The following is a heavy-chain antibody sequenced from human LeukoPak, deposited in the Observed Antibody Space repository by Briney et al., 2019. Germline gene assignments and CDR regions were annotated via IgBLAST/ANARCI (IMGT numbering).Heavy chain of an antibody. CDR3: ARDGGSQTNYYYYGMDV. V-gene: IGHV4-31*03. CDR2: IYYSGST. CDR1: GGSISSGGYY. D-gene: IGHD2-15*01. Sequence: SETLSLTCTVSGGSISSGGYYWSWIRQHPGKGLEWIGYIYYSGSTYFNPSLKSRVTISVDTSKNQFSLKLSSVTAADTAVYYCARDGGSQTNYYYYGMDVWGKGTTVTVSS. J-gene: IGHJ6*04.